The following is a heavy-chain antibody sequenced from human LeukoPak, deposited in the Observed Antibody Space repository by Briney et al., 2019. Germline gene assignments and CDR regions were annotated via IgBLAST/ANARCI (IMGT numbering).Heavy chain of an antibody. CDR2: INPNSGDT. CDR1: GYTFTAHY. CDR3: ARVQGYDDDSFVGFSSPDDAFGI. Sequence: ASVRVSCKASGYTFTAHYIHWVRQAPGQGLEWLGWINPNSGDTNYARRFHGRVTMTRDASISTVYMDLTRLMSDDAAVYYCARVQGYDDDSFVGFSSPDDAFGIWGQGTLVTVSS. J-gene: IGHJ3*02. D-gene: IGHD3-3*01. V-gene: IGHV1-2*02.